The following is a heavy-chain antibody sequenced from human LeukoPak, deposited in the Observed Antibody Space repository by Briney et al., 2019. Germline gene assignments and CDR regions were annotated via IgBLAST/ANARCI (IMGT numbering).Heavy chain of an antibody. CDR2: IIPIFGTA. Sequence: SVKVSCKASGGTFSSYAISWVRQAPGQGLEWMGGIIPIFGTANYAQKFQGRVTITADESTSTAYMELSSLRSEDTAVYYCARAGDFWSGEGWFDPWGQGTLVTVSS. CDR1: GGTFSSYA. V-gene: IGHV1-69*13. D-gene: IGHD3-3*01. J-gene: IGHJ5*02. CDR3: ARAGDFWSGEGWFDP.